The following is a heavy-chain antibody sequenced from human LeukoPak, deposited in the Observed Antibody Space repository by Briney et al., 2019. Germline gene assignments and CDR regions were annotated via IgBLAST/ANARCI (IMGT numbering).Heavy chain of an antibody. CDR1: GGSFSGYY. Sequence: SETLSLTCAVYGGSFSGYYWSWIRQPPGKGLEWIGEINHSGSTNYNPFLKSRVTISVDTSKNQFSLKLSSVTAADTAVYYCAGPMFRNYYYYYGMDVWGQGTTVTVSS. J-gene: IGHJ6*02. CDR3: AGPMFRNYYYYYGMDV. D-gene: IGHD3-10*01. V-gene: IGHV4-34*01. CDR2: INHSGST.